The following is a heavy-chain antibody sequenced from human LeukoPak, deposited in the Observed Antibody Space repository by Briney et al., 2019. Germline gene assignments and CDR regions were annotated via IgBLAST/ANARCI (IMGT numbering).Heavy chain of an antibody. V-gene: IGHV1-18*01. CDR1: GYTFTNYG. CDR2: ISAYNGNT. J-gene: IGHJ6*03. Sequence: EASVKVSCKASGYTFTNYGIIWVRQAPGQGLEWMAWISAYNGNTNYAQKFQGRVTVTTDTSTSTGYMELRSLRSDDTAVYYCARCPIERVAATTPYYIDVWGKGTTVTIS. D-gene: IGHD6-19*01. CDR3: ARCPIERVAATTPYYIDV.